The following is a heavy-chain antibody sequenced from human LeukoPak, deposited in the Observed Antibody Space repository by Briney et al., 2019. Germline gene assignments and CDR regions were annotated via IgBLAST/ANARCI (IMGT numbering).Heavy chain of an antibody. CDR1: GFAVSSNY. CDR3: ARDAANSIAARYDY. D-gene: IGHD6-6*01. V-gene: IGHV3-53*01. Sequence: EPGGSLRLSCAASGFAVSSNYMSWVRQAPGKGLEWVSVAYSGDNTYYAASVRGRSTISRDNSKNTLYLRMNSLRPEDTAVYFCARDAANSIAARYDYWGQGTLVTVSS. J-gene: IGHJ4*02. CDR2: AYSGDNT.